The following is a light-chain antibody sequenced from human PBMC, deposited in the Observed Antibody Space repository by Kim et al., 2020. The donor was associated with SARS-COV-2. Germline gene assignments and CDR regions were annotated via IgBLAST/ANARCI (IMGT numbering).Light chain of an antibody. J-gene: IGLJ2*01. V-gene: IGLV3-25*03. CDR1: AMPKQN. CDR2: KDS. Sequence: GQTARVTCSGDAMPKQNAYWYQQKPGQAPVLVIDKDSERPSGIPERFSGSSSGTTVTLTISGGQAEDEADYYCQSADSSGTFPLVFGGGTQLTVL. CDR3: QSADSSGTFPLV.